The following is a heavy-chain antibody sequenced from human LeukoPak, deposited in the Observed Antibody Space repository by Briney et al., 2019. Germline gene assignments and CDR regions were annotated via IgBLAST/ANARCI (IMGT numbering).Heavy chain of an antibody. D-gene: IGHD6-19*01. CDR2: IRYDGSNK. J-gene: IGHJ4*02. CDR3: AKEARAVAGNFDY. V-gene: IGHV3-30*02. Sequence: PGGSLRLSCAASGFTFSSYGMHWVRQAPGKGLEWVAFIRYDGSNKYYADSVKGRFTISRDNSKNTLYLQMNSLRAEDTAVYYCAKEARAVAGNFDYWGQGTLVTLSS. CDR1: GFTFSSYG.